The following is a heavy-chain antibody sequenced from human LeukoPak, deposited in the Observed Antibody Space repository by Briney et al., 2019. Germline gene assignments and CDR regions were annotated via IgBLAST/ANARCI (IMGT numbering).Heavy chain of an antibody. D-gene: IGHD1-26*01. Sequence: PSETLSLTCTVSGGSISSSSYYWGWIRQLPGKGLEWIGSIYYSGSTYYNPSLKSRVTISVDTSKNQFSLKLSSVTAADTAVYYCARIVGATLYYYYGMDVWGQGTTVTVSS. CDR1: GGSISSSSYY. J-gene: IGHJ6*02. CDR3: ARIVGATLYYYYGMDV. CDR2: IYYSGST. V-gene: IGHV4-39*01.